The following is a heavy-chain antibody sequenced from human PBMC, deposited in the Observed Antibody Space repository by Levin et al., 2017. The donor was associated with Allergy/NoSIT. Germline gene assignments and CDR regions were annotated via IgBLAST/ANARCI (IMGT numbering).Heavy chain of an antibody. CDR3: ARLSAATVVTRRLGGNFDY. D-gene: IGHD4-23*01. CDR1: GYSFTSYW. CDR2: IYPGDSDT. Sequence: GESLKISCKGSGYSFTSYWIGWVRQMPGKGLEWMGIIYPGDSDTRYSPSFQGQVTISADKSISTAYLQWSSLKASDTAMYYCARLSAATVVTRRLGGNFDYWGQGTLVTVSS. V-gene: IGHV5-51*01. J-gene: IGHJ4*02.